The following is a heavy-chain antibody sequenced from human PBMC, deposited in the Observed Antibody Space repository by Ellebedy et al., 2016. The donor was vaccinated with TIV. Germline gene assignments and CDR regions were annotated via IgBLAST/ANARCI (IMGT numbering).Heavy chain of an antibody. J-gene: IGHJ4*02. V-gene: IGHV3-48*01. CDR1: GFTFSTYA. Sequence: GESLKISCAASGFTFSTYAMNWVRQAPGKGLEWVSYITSSSNTIYYADSLKGRFTVSRDSSKNTLYLQMNSLRAEDTAMYYCARKTDTGTSGDYWGQGTPVTVSS. D-gene: IGHD1-1*01. CDR3: ARKTDTGTSGDY. CDR2: ITSSSNTI.